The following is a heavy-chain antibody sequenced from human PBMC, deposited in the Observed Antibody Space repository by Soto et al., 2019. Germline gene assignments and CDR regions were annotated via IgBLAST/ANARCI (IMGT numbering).Heavy chain of an antibody. J-gene: IGHJ5*01. CDR2: VTADKGIT. CDR1: GYAFTYYS. D-gene: IGHD3-10*01. Sequence: QVQLVQSGAEVKEPGASVKVSCKASGYAFTYYSIHWVRQAPGQRLEWMGWVTADKGITDYSQKFQGRVTITRDTYASTAYMELSRLRSEDTAIYYCARENFPQTGSYYDCWGQGALVTVS. CDR3: ARENFPQTGSYYDC. V-gene: IGHV1-3*01.